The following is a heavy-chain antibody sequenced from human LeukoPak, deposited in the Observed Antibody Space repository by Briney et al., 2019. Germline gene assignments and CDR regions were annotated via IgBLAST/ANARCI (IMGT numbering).Heavy chain of an antibody. J-gene: IGHJ6*03. CDR2: LYNTGST. CDR3: ARNVPKYYYGSGRLYYYYMDV. Sequence: SETLSLTCTVSGGSISSSSYYWGWIRQPPGKGLEWIGYLYNTGSTNYNPSLKSRVTISVDTSKNQFSLKLSSVTAADTAVYYCARNVPKYYYGSGRLYYYYMDVWGKGTTVTVSS. CDR1: GGSISSSSYY. D-gene: IGHD3-10*01. V-gene: IGHV4-61*05.